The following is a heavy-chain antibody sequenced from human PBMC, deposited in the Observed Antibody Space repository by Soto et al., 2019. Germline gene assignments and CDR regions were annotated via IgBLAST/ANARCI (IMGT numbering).Heavy chain of an antibody. D-gene: IGHD2-15*01. CDR3: AKPVVVDTIYYYYMDV. CDR1: GFKVNSYT. V-gene: IGHV3-23*01. CDR2: IRGDGSST. Sequence: EVQLLESGGGLVQPGGSLRLSCAASGFKVNSYTMGWVRQAPGKGLVWVSAIRGDGSSTYYADFVKGRFTISRDNSKNTLYLQMNRLRAEDTAVYYCAKPVVVDTIYYYYMDVWGRGTTVTVSS. J-gene: IGHJ6*03.